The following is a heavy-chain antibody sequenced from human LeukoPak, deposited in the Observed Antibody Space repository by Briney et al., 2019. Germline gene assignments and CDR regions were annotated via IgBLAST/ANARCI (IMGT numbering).Heavy chain of an antibody. CDR1: GFTFDDYA. V-gene: IGHV3-9*01. CDR3: AKDRGSGSSHDYYYYYGMDV. CDR2: ISWNSGSI. Sequence: PGRSLRLSCAASGFTFDDYAMHWVRQAPGKGLEWVSGISWNSGSIGYADSVKGRFTISRDNAKNSLYLQMNSLRAEDTALYYCAKDRGSGSSHDYYYYYGMDVWGQGTTVTVSS. J-gene: IGHJ6*02. D-gene: IGHD3-10*01.